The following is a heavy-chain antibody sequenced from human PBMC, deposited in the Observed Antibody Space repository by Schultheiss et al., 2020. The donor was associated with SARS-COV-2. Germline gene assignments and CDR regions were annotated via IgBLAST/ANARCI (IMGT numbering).Heavy chain of an antibody. D-gene: IGHD3-10*01. V-gene: IGHV6-1*01. CDR2: TYYRSKWYN. Sequence: SETLSLTCAISGDSVSSNSAAWNWIRQSPSRGLEWLGRTYYRSKWYNDYAVSVKSRITINPDTSKNQFSLKLSSVTAADTAVYYCARGDYYDWGYFDYWGQGTLVTVSS. CDR1: GDSVSSNSAA. CDR3: ARGDYYDWGYFDY. J-gene: IGHJ4*02.